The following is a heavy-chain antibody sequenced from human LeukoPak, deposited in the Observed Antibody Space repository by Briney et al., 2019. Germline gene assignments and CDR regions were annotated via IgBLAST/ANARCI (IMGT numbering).Heavy chain of an antibody. D-gene: IGHD2-2*01. J-gene: IGHJ3*01. CDR3: ARHAGDGGAFDV. CDR1: GYSFTSYW. V-gene: IGHV5-10-1*01. Sequence: GESLKISCKGSGYSFTSYWIGWVRRMPGKGLEWMGRIDPSDSYTKYSPSFQGLVSISADKSIATAYLQWSSLEASDTAMYSCARHAGDGGAFDVWGQGTMVTVSS. CDR2: IDPSDSYT.